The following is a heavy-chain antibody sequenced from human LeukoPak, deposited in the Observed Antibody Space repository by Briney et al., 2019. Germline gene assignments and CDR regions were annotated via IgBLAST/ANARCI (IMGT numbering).Heavy chain of an antibody. J-gene: IGHJ4*02. CDR3: ARHYYDSSGYYPWYFDY. CDR2: IYYSGST. CDR1: GGSFSSSTYY. Sequence: SETLSLTCTVSGGSFSSSTYYGGWIRQPPGKGLEWIRCIYYSGSTYYNQSLKSRVTISVDTSKNQFSLQLTSVTAADTALYYCARHYYDSSGYYPWYFDYWGQGTLVTVSS. D-gene: IGHD3-22*01. V-gene: IGHV4-39*01.